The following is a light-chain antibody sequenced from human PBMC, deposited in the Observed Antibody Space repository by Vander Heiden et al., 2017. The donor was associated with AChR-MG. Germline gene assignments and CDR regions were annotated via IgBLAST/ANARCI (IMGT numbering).Light chain of an antibody. CDR1: SLGSYC. CDR3: NSRDSSGNHLRV. CDR2: GKN. V-gene: IGLV3-19*01. J-gene: IGLJ1*01. Sequence: SSELTQVPSVSVALGQTVRITCQGDSLGSYCASWCRQEPGQAPVLVIYGKNNRPSGIPDRFSGSSSGNTASLTITGGQAEDEADYYCNSRDSSGNHLRVFGTGTKVTVL.